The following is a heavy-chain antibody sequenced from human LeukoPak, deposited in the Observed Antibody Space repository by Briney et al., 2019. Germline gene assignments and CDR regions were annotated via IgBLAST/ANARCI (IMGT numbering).Heavy chain of an antibody. Sequence: ASVKVSCKASGYTFTSYGISWVRQAPGQGLEWMGLISAYNGITNYAQKLQGRVTMTADTSTSTAYMELRSLRSDDTAVYYCAREVLVVVAAIGEEYYFDYRGQGTLVTVSS. D-gene: IGHD2-15*01. CDR3: AREVLVVVAAIGEEYYFDY. CDR1: GYTFTSYG. CDR2: ISAYNGIT. J-gene: IGHJ4*02. V-gene: IGHV1-18*01.